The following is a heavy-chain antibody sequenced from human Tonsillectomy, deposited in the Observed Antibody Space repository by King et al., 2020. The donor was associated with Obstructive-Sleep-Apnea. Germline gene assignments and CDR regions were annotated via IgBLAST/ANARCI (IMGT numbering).Heavy chain of an antibody. Sequence: QLVQSGAEVKKPGESLRISCKGSVYSFTSYWISWVRQMPWKGLEWMGRINPSDSYTNYSPSFQGHVTTAADKSISTAYLQWSSLKASDTAMYYCARPLGYSGVFDIWGQGTLVTVSS. CDR1: VYSFTSYW. V-gene: IGHV5-10-1*01. D-gene: IGHD4-23*01. CDR2: INPSDSYT. J-gene: IGHJ3*02. CDR3: ARPLGYSGVFDI.